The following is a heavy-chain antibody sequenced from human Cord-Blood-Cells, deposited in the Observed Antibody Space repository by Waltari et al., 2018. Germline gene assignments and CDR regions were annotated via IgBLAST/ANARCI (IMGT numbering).Heavy chain of an antibody. CDR2: IIPIFGTA. V-gene: IGHV1-69*01. J-gene: IGHJ4*02. CDR1: GGPFSSYA. CDR3: ARDLGGCSSTSCYLYGDYDY. Sequence: QVQLVQSGAEVKKPGSSVKVSCKASGGPFSSYAISWVRQAPAQGLEWMGGIIPIFGTANYAQKFQGRVTITADESTSTAYMELSSLRSEDTAVYYCARDLGGCSSTSCYLYGDYDYWGQGTLVTVSS. D-gene: IGHD2-2*01.